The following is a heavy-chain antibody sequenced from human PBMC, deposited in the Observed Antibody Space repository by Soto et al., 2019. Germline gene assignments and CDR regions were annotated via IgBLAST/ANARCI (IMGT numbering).Heavy chain of an antibody. CDR2: IYYSGST. D-gene: IGHD3-16*01. CDR1: GGSISSYY. Sequence: SETLSLTCTVSGGSISSYYWSWIRQPPGKGLEWIGYIYYSGSTNYNPSLKSRVTISVDTSKNQFSLKLSSVTAADTAVYYCARDTGYYDYVNWGQGTLVTVSS. V-gene: IGHV4-59*01. CDR3: ARDTGYYDYVN. J-gene: IGHJ4*02.